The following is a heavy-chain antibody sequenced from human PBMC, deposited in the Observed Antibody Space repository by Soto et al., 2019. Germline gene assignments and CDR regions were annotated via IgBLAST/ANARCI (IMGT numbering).Heavy chain of an antibody. V-gene: IGHV1-69*06. D-gene: IGHD5-18*01. J-gene: IGHJ6*02. Sequence: ASVKVSCKASGGTFSSYAISWLRQSPGQGLEWMGGIIPIFGTANYAQKFQGRVTITADKSTSTAYMELSSLRSEDTAVYYCARDRRTAMADYYYYGMDVWGQGTTVTVSS. CDR2: IIPIFGTA. CDR1: GGTFSSYA. CDR3: ARDRRTAMADYYYYGMDV.